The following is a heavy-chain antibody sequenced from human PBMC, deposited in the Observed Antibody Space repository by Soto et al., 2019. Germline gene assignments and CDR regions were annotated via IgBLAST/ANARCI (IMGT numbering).Heavy chain of an antibody. CDR3: ARSYYLADAFDV. J-gene: IGHJ3*01. D-gene: IGHD3-16*01. CDR2: ISAFNGNT. CDR1: GFRFSDYG. Sequence: ASVKVSCKASGFRFSDYGFNWLRQAPGQGLEWMGWISAFNGNTETAQGLQDRVTMTTDSSTTTAHMDLTNLTTDDTAIYYCARSYYLADAFDVWGQGTMVTVSS. V-gene: IGHV1-18*01.